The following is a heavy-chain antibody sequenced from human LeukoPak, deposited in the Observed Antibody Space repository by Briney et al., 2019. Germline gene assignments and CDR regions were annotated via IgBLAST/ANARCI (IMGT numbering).Heavy chain of an antibody. CDR1: GFTFSNYA. Sequence: GGSLRLSCAASGFTFSNYAMSWVRQAPGKGLEWVSAISGSGGSTYYADSGKGRFTISRDNSKNTLFLQMNSLRAEDTAIYYCAKGRGYGNHDAYDIWGQGTMVTVSS. CDR2: ISGSGGST. CDR3: AKGRGYGNHDAYDI. V-gene: IGHV3-23*01. D-gene: IGHD5-18*01. J-gene: IGHJ3*02.